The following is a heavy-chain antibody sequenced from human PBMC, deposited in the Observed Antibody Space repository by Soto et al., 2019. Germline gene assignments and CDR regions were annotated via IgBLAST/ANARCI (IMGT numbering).Heavy chain of an antibody. CDR3: TKEKSVMYSGYDAFDI. J-gene: IGHJ3*02. CDR2: ISSGGGTI. Sequence: EVQLVESGGGLVQPGGSLRLSCAASGFTFSSYEMDWVRQAPGKGLEWVAYISSGGGTIFYADSVKGRFTISRDDADNSLYLQMNCLRAEDTAVYHCTKEKSVMYSGYDAFDIWGRGTMVTVSS. CDR1: GFTFSSYE. V-gene: IGHV3-48*03. D-gene: IGHD5-12*01.